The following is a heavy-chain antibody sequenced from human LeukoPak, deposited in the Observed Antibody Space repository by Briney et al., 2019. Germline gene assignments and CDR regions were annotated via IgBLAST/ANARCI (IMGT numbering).Heavy chain of an antibody. CDR1: GYTFTSYD. V-gene: IGHV1-8*01. D-gene: IGHD2-21*01. CDR3: ARAVPGGDTPLALNWFDP. CDR2: MNPNSGNT. J-gene: IGHJ5*02. Sequence: ASVKVSCKASGYTFTSYDINWVRQATGQGLEWMGWMNPNSGNTGYAQKFQGRVTMTRNTSISTAYMELSSLRSEDTAVYYCARAVPGGDTPLALNWFDPWGQGTLVTVSS.